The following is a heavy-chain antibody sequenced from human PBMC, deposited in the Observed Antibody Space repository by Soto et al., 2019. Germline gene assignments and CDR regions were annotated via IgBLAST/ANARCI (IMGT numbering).Heavy chain of an antibody. V-gene: IGHV3-30*18. J-gene: IGHJ4*02. D-gene: IGHD3-3*01. CDR1: GFTFSSYG. CDR3: AKDRAYDFWSGYCFYY. Sequence: QVQLVESGGGVVQPGRSPRLSCAASGFTFSSYGMHWVRQAPGKGLEWVAVISYDGSNKYYADSVKGRFTISRDNSKNTLYLQMNSLRADDTAVYYCAKDRAYDFWSGYCFYYWGQGTLVTVSS. CDR2: ISYDGSNK.